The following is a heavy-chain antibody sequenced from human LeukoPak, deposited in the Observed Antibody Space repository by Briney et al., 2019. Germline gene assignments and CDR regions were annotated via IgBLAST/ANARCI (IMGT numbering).Heavy chain of an antibody. V-gene: IGHV1-18*04. J-gene: IGHJ4*02. CDR2: ISAYNGNT. CDR1: GYTFTGYY. Sequence: ASVKVSCKASGYTFTGYYMHWVRQAPGQGLEWMGWISAYNGNTNYAQNLQGRVTMTTDTSTNTAYMELRSLRSDDTAVYYCARDLKRGYSSGRYSWGTGSSNDYWGQGTLVTVSS. D-gene: IGHD6-19*01. CDR3: ARDLKRGYSSGRYSWGTGSSNDY.